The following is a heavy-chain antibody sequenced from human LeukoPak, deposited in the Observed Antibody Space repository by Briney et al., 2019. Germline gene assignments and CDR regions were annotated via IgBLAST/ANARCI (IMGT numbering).Heavy chain of an antibody. V-gene: IGHV4-39*01. D-gene: IGHD6-13*01. J-gene: IGHJ4*02. Sequence: SETLSLTCTVSGGSISSSSYYGDWIRQPPGKGLEWIGSIYYSGSTYYNPSLKSRVTISVDTSKNQFSLKLSSVTAADTAVYYCASLPGYSSSWDLYWGQGTLVTVSS. CDR2: IYYSGST. CDR1: GGSISSSSYY. CDR3: ASLPGYSSSWDLY.